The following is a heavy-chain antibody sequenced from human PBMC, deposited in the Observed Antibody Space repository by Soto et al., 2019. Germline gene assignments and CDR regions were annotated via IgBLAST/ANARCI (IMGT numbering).Heavy chain of an antibody. D-gene: IGHD3-3*01. CDR3: ARRQFGQKLFDY. J-gene: IGHJ4*02. Sequence: QVQQVQAGAEVKSPGASVKVSCKASGYTFSNFGITWVRQAPGQGLEWMGRSSSYDGNTTYEQRSQGRVTMTLDTSTSTAYMELRSLRSADTAVYYCARRQFGQKLFDYWGQGTLVSVSS. CDR2: SSSYDGNT. CDR1: GYTFSNFG. V-gene: IGHV1-18*01.